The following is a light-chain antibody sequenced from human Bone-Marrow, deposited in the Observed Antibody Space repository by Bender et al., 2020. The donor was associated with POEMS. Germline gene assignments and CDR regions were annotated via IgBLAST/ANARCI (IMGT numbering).Light chain of an antibody. CDR2: EVS. V-gene: IGLV2-14*01. CDR3: SSYSRSNFVV. CDR1: SNDVGGYGF. Sequence: QSALTQPASVSGSPGQSITISCTGTSNDVGGYGFVSWYQQHPGKAPKLMIYEVSNRPSGVSYRFSGSKSGNTASLTVSGLQAEDEADYYCSSYSRSNFVVFGGGTKVTVL. J-gene: IGLJ2*01.